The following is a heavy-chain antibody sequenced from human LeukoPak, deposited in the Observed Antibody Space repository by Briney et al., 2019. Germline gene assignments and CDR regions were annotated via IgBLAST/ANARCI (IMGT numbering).Heavy chain of an antibody. Sequence: SETLSLTCTVSGGSISSYYWSWIRQPPGKGLEWIGYIYYSGSTNYNPSLKSRVAISVDTSKNQFSLKLSSVTAADTAVYYCAREAATALCYFDYWGQGTLVTVSS. V-gene: IGHV4-59*01. CDR2: IYYSGST. J-gene: IGHJ4*02. CDR3: AREAATALCYFDY. CDR1: GGSISSYY. D-gene: IGHD3-16*01.